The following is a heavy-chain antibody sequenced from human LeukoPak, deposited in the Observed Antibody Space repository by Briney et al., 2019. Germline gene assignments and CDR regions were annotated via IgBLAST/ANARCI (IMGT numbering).Heavy chain of an antibody. CDR1: GFTFSSYA. CDR2: ISGSGGST. J-gene: IGHJ3*02. Sequence: GGSLRLSCAASGFTFSSYAMSWVRQAPGKGLEWVSAISGSGGSTYYADSVKGRFTISRDNSKNTLYLQMNSLRAEDTTVYYCAKVRGRYSSSRGGAFDIWGQGTMVTVSS. CDR3: AKVRGRYSSSRGGAFDI. V-gene: IGHV3-23*01. D-gene: IGHD6-13*01.